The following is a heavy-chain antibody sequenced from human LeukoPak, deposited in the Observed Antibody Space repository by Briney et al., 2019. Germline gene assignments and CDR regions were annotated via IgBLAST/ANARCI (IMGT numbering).Heavy chain of an antibody. Sequence: PGGSLRLSCAAPGFTFSSYEMNWVRQAPGRGLEWVSYISSSGSTIYYADSVKGRFTISRDNAKNSLYLQMNSLGAEDTALYHCARVPAGYYDSSGYYSPWGQGTLVTVSS. J-gene: IGHJ5*02. CDR2: ISSSGSTI. V-gene: IGHV3-48*03. CDR3: ARVPAGYYDSSGYYSP. CDR1: GFTFSSYE. D-gene: IGHD3-22*01.